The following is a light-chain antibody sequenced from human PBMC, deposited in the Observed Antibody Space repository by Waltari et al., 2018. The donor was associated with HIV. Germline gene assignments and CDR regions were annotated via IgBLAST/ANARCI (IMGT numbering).Light chain of an antibody. CDR1: SSNTGAGYD. CDR3: QSYDRSLSVWV. J-gene: IGLJ3*02. V-gene: IGLV1-40*01. CDR2: DNT. Sequence: QSVLTQPPSVSGASGQRVTISCTGSSSNTGAGYDVHWYQQLPGTAPPLLIYDNTIRPSGVPDRFSGSKSGTSASLAIAGLQDEDEAVYYCQSYDRSLSVWVFGGGTKVTVL.